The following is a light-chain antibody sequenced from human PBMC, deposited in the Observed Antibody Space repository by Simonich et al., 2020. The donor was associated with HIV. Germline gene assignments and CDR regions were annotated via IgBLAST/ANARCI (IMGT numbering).Light chain of an antibody. Sequence: DIVMTQSPLSLPVTPGEPASISCRSSQSLLHRDGYNYLDWYLQKPGQSPQLLIYLGCKRASGVPDRFSGSGSGTDFTLKISRVEAEDVGVYYCMQALQTPITFGQGTRLEIK. CDR1: QSLLHRDGYNY. V-gene: IGKV2-28*01. CDR2: LGC. J-gene: IGKJ5*01. CDR3: MQALQTPIT.